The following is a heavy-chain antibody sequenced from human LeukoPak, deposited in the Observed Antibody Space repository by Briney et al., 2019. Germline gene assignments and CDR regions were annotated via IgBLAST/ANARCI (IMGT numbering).Heavy chain of an antibody. V-gene: IGHV3-7*01. Sequence: HPGGSLRLSCAASGFTFSSYWMSWVRQAPGKGLEWVANIKQDGSEKYYVDSVKGRFTISRDNAKNSLYLQMNSLRAEDTAVYYCARDETYYDSSGYRYWGQGTLVTVSS. D-gene: IGHD3-22*01. CDR3: ARDETYYDSSGYRY. CDR1: GFTFSSYW. CDR2: IKQDGSEK. J-gene: IGHJ4*02.